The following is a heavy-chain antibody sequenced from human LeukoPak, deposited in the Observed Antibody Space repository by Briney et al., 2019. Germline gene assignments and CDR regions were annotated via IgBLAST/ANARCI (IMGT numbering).Heavy chain of an antibody. V-gene: IGHV3-23*01. CDR1: GFTFSNYA. J-gene: IGHJ4*02. CDR2: ISGNGGGT. Sequence: GGSLRLSCAASGFTFSNYAMSWVRQAPGKGLEWVSAISGNGGGTYYTDSVKGRFTISRDNSKNTLYLQMNSLRAEDTAIYYCAKGQSVTPPSYWGQGTLVTVSS. D-gene: IGHD1-14*01. CDR3: AKGQSVTPPSY.